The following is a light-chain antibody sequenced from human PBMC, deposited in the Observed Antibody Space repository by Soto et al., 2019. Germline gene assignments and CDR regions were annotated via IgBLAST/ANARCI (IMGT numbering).Light chain of an antibody. CDR3: QQLHSYPFT. Sequence: DIQMTQSPSTLPASVGDSVTITCRASQGIRNDLGWYQQRPGKAPKXXIYAASTLQPGVPSRFSGSGSGTDFTLTINSRQPEDFATYYCQQLHSYPFTFGQGARLEIK. J-gene: IGKJ5*01. CDR2: AAS. V-gene: IGKV1-17*01. CDR1: QGIRND.